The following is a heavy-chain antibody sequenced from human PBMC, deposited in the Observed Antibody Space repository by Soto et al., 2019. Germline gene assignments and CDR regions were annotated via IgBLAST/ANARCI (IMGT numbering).Heavy chain of an antibody. J-gene: IGHJ4*02. CDR2: IRAYNGNT. CDR1: GYTFTSYG. V-gene: IGHV1-18*01. D-gene: IGHD6-13*01. Sequence: QVQLVQSGAEVKKPGASVKVSCKASGYTFTSYGISWVRQAPGQGLEWMAWIRAYNGNTNYAQKLQGRVTMTTDPSTSTACVELRSLSSDDTTEYYNARESSSSCHDYWGQGTLVTVSS. CDR3: ARESSSSCHDY.